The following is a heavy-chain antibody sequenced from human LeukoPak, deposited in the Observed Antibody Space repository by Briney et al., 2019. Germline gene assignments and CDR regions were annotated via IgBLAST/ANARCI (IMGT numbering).Heavy chain of an antibody. Sequence: GGSPRLSCAASGFTFNSYWMSWVRQAPGKGLEWVANINQDGSEKYYVDSVKGRFTISRDNAKNSLYLQMNSLRAEDTAVYYCARRGYSYGSYYYYYYYMDVWGKGTTVTVSS. CDR3: ARRGYSYGSYYYYYYYMDV. CDR1: GFTFNSYW. D-gene: IGHD5-18*01. CDR2: INQDGSEK. V-gene: IGHV3-7*01. J-gene: IGHJ6*03.